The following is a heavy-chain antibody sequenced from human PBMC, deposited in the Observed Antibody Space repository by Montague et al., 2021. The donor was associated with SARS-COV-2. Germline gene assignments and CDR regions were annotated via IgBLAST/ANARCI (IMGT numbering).Heavy chain of an antibody. CDR3: ARHGEMATIVGWWFFDL. CDR1: GGSINNYY. CDR2: ISEIGST. D-gene: IGHD5-24*01. Sequence: SETLSLTCTVSGGSINNYYWGWIRQPPGKALEYIAYISEIGSTYYNPSLKSRVTISVDTSMNQFSLKLSSVTAADTAVYYCARHGEMATIVGWWFFDLWGRGTLVTVSS. V-gene: IGHV4-59*08. J-gene: IGHJ2*01.